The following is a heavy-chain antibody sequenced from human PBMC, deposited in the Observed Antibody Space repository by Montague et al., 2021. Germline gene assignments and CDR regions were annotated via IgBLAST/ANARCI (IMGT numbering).Heavy chain of an antibody. Sequence: NTNYNPSLKSRVTMSVDTSKNQFSLKLSSVTAADTAVYYCARESDAVDYWGQGTLVTGS. D-gene: IGHD2-21*02. CDR2: NT. J-gene: IGHJ4*02. CDR3: ARESDAVDY. V-gene: IGHV4-4*07.